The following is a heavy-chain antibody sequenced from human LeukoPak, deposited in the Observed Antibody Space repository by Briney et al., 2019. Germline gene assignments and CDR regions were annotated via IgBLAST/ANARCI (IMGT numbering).Heavy chain of an antibody. CDR1: GGSFSTYD. CDR3: ARDRGGGFDLAFFDH. CDR2: LIPVICMS. D-gene: IGHD5-12*01. V-gene: IGHV1-69*04. Sequence: SVKVSCKSSGGSFSTYDVNWVRQAPGQGLEWMGRLIPVICMSHYAPGFQGRVTLTADRSTNTAYMELDRLTSDDTAVYFCARDRGGGFDLAFFDHWGQGTLVTVSS. J-gene: IGHJ4*02.